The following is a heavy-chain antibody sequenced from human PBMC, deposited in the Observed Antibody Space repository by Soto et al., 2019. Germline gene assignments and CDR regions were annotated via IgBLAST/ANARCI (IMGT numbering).Heavy chain of an antibody. V-gene: IGHV1-18*01. D-gene: IGHD4-17*01. J-gene: IGHJ4*02. CDR2: ISAHNGNT. Sequence: QVKLVQSGAEVKNPGASVTVSCKASGYTFTGYAISWVRQAPGQGLEWMGWISAHNGNTNFAQKFQGRVTMTTDTSTSTAYMELRSLRSDDTAVYYCARPSSDYGDWGWSLAYWGQGTLVTVSS. CDR1: GYTFTGYA. CDR3: ARPSSDYGDWGWSLAY.